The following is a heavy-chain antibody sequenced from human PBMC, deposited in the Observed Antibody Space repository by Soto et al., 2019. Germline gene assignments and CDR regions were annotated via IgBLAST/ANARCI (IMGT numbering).Heavy chain of an antibody. CDR2: IGSSGTGI. V-gene: IGHV3-48*03. CDR1: GFTFSSYE. D-gene: IGHD6-13*01. J-gene: IGHJ4*02. Sequence: EVQLVESGGGLVQPGGSLRLSCAASGFTFSSYEMNWVRQAPGKGLEWVSYIGSSGTGIFYTDSVKGRFTISRDNAQNSLHLQMNRLRVEDTAVYYCARILSSSSGPNFDYWGQGTLVTVSS. CDR3: ARILSSSSGPNFDY.